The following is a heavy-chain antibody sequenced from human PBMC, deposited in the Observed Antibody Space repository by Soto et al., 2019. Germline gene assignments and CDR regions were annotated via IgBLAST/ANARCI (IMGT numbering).Heavy chain of an antibody. D-gene: IGHD3-16*01. J-gene: IGHJ6*02. Sequence: PSEPLSLPCAVYVGSFSGYNWGWMRQPPGKGLEWIGEINHSGSTNYNPSLKSRVTISVDTSKNQFSLKLSSVTAADTAVYYCARGGVYPSHYGMDVWGQGTTVTVSS. CDR1: VGSFSGYN. CDR2: INHSGST. V-gene: IGHV4-34*01. CDR3: ARGGVYPSHYGMDV.